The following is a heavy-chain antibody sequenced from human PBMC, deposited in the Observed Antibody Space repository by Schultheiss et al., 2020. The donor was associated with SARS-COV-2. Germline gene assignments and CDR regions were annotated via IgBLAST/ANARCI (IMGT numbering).Heavy chain of an antibody. CDR3: AKDTEPYYYDSSGYYGT. CDR2: ISGSGGST. V-gene: IGHV3-23*01. J-gene: IGHJ4*02. Sequence: GGSLRLSCAASGFTFSSYAMSWVRQAPGKGLEWVSAISGSGGSTYYADSVKGRFTISRDNSKNTLYLQMNSLRAEDTAVYYCAKDTEPYYYDSSGYYGTWGQGTLVTVSS. CDR1: GFTFSSYA. D-gene: IGHD3-22*01.